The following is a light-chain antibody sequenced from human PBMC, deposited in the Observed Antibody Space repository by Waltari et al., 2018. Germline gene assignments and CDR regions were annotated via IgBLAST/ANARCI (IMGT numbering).Light chain of an antibody. CDR3: QQSKTLPPT. V-gene: IGKV1-12*01. Sequence: DVQMTQSPSSVPASVGDTLTITCRASQDIGTCLAWYQQKPGKAPKSLIFDASSLESGVPPKFNGSGSGTDFSLTSGSLQPEDFATYYCQQSKTLPPTFGGGTKVGIK. J-gene: IGKJ4*01. CDR2: DAS. CDR1: QDIGTC.